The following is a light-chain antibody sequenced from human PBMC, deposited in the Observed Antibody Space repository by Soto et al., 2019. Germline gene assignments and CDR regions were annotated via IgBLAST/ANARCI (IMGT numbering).Light chain of an antibody. CDR3: SSYSTSSARV. CDR1: SSDVGAYNY. V-gene: IGLV2-14*01. Sequence: QSVLTQPASVSGSLGQSITISCIGTSSDVGAYNYVSWYQQHPGKAPKLMIFDVSYRPSGVSNRFSGSKSGNTASLTISGLQAEDEADYYCSSYSTSSARVFGGGTKLTVL. CDR2: DVS. J-gene: IGLJ2*01.